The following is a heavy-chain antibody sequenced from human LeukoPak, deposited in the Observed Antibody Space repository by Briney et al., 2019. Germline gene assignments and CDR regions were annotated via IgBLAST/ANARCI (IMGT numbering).Heavy chain of an antibody. D-gene: IGHD6-13*01. V-gene: IGHV4-61*02. CDR2: IYTSGST. Sequence: SETLSLTCTVSGGSISSGSYYWSWTRQPAGKGLEWIGRIYTSGSTNYNPSLKSRVTISVDTSKNQFSLKLSSVTAADTAVYYCARFTAAGTHPDYWGQGTLVTVSS. CDR1: GGSISSGSYY. J-gene: IGHJ4*02. CDR3: ARFTAAGTHPDY.